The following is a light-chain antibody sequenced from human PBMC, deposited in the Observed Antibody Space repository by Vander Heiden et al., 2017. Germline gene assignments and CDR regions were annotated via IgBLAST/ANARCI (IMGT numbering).Light chain of an antibody. Sequence: DIQMTQSPSSLSASVGDRVTITCRASQSISSYLNWYQQKPGKAPKLLIYAASSLQSGVPSRFSGSGSGTDFTLTISSLQPEDFATYYYQQSDSTPPKAFGQGTRLEIK. CDR1: QSISSY. CDR2: AAS. CDR3: QQSDSTPPKA. V-gene: IGKV1-39*01. J-gene: IGKJ5*01.